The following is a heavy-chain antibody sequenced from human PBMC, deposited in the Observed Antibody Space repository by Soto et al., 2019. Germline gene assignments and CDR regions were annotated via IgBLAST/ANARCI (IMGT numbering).Heavy chain of an antibody. J-gene: IGHJ5*02. Sequence: QVQLVQSGAEVKKPGSAVKVSCKASGGTFSSYAISWVRQAPGQGLEWMGGIIPIFGTANYAQKFQGRVTITADESTSTAYMELSSLRSEDTAVYYWARESRVWSSVTTSWFDPWGQGTLVTVSS. CDR3: ARESRVWSSVTTSWFDP. CDR2: IIPIFGTA. D-gene: IGHD4-17*01. V-gene: IGHV1-69*01. CDR1: GGTFSSYA.